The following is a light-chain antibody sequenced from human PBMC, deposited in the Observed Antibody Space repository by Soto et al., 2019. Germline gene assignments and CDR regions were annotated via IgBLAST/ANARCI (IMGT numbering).Light chain of an antibody. J-gene: IGKJ4*01. CDR1: QNVSSN. CDR2: GAS. CDR3: QQYTNWPPLT. V-gene: IGKV3-15*01. Sequence: EIVMTQSPATLSVSPGERATLSCRASQNVSSNLAWYQQKPGQALRLLIYGASTSATGIPARFSGSGSGTEFTLTISSLQSEDFAVYYCQQYTNWPPLTFGGGTKVEIK.